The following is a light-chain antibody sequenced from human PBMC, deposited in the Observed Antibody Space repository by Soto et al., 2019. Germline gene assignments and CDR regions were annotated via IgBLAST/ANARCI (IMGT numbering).Light chain of an antibody. CDR2: KAS. CDR3: QQYNSYAWT. Sequence: MTQSPATLSVSPGETATLSCRASQSVTYNLAWYQQKPGKAPKLLIYKASSLESGVPSRFSGSGSGTEFTLTISSLQPDDFAAYYGQQYNSYAWTFGQGTKVEIK. J-gene: IGKJ1*01. V-gene: IGKV1-5*03. CDR1: QSVTYN.